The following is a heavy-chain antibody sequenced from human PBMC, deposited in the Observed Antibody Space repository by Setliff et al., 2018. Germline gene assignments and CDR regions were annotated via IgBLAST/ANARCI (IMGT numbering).Heavy chain of an antibody. CDR2: IYYSGST. D-gene: IGHD6-19*01. CDR1: GGSISSSTYY. Sequence: PSETLSLTCTVSGGSISSSTYYWGWIRQPPGKGLEWIGSIYYSGSTYYNPSLKSRVTISVDTSKNQFSLKLSSVTAADSAIYYCARVPPQWRVLGFFDYWGQGALVTVSS. CDR3: ARVPPQWRVLGFFDY. V-gene: IGHV4-39*07. J-gene: IGHJ4*02.